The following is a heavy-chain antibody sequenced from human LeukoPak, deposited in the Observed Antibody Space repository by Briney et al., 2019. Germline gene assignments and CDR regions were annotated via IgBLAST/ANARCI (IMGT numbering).Heavy chain of an antibody. D-gene: IGHD3-10*01. CDR1: GYSISSGYY. CDR3: ARGGDGSGVYYFDY. CDR2: IYHSGST. Sequence: SETLSLTCTVSGYSISSGYYWGWIRQPPGKGLEWIGSIYHSGSTYYNPSLKSRVTISVDTSKNQFSLKLSSVTAADTAVYYCARGGDGSGVYYFDYWGQGTLVTVSS. V-gene: IGHV4-38-2*02. J-gene: IGHJ4*02.